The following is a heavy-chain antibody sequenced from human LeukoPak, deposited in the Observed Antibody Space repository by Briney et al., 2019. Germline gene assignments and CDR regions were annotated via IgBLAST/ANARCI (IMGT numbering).Heavy chain of an antibody. J-gene: IGHJ4*02. CDR2: ISSSGSTI. V-gene: IGHV3-48*03. Sequence: GGSLRLSCAASGFTFDIYAMNWVRQAPGKGLEWVSYISSSGSTIYYADSVKGRFTISRDNAKNSLYLQMNSLRAEDTAAYYCARDGYYYDSSGLDYWGQGTLVTVSS. D-gene: IGHD3-22*01. CDR3: ARDGYYYDSSGLDY. CDR1: GFTFDIYA.